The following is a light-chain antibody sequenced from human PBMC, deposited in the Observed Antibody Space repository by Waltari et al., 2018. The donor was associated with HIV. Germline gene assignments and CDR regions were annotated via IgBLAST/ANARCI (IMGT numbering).Light chain of an antibody. Sequence: QSVLTQPPSASGTPGQRVTISCSGSSSNIGSNTVNWYQQLPGTAPKLLINSNNQRPSGVPDRFSGSKSGTSASLAISGLQSEDEGDYYCAAWDDSLNAVVFGGGTKLTVL. CDR3: AAWDDSLNAVV. J-gene: IGLJ2*01. CDR1: SSNIGSNT. V-gene: IGLV1-44*01. CDR2: SNN.